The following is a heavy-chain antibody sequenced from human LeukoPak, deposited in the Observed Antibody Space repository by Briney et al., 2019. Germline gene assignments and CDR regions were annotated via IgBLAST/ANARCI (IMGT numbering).Heavy chain of an antibody. J-gene: IGHJ4*02. D-gene: IGHD3-22*01. CDR3: ARVGYDSSGYSYYFDY. CDR2: IYYSGST. Sequence: SETLSLTCTVSGYSINNGYYWGWIRQPPGKGLEWIGYIYYSGSTNYNPSLKSRVTISVDTSKNQFSLKLSSVTAADTAVYYCARVGYDSSGYSYYFDYWGQGTLVTVSS. V-gene: IGHV4-61*01. CDR1: GYSINNGYY.